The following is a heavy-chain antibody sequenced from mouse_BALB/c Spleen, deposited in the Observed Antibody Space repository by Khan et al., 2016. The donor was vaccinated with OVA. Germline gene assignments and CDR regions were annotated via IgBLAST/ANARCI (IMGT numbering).Heavy chain of an antibody. Sequence: EVELVESGGGLVEPGGSLKLSCAASGFTFSSFVMSWVRQTPEKRPEWVATISSAATYTYYPDSIKGRFTISRDNAKNTLYLHMNSLRSDDTAIYYCTNGNYGWFAYWGLGTLVTVST. CDR2: ISSAATYT. D-gene: IGHD2-1*01. CDR3: TNGNYGWFAY. V-gene: IGHV5-9-1*01. J-gene: IGHJ3*01. CDR1: GFTFSSFV.